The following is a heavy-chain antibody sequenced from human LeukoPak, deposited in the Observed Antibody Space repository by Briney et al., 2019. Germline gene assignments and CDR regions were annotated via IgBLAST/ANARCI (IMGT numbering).Heavy chain of an antibody. Sequence: GGSLTLSCAASGFSVSSKYMSWVRQAPGKGLEWVSVIHNNGGTYFAESVQGRFTMSRDNSKNTVSLQMNSLRADDTAMYYCASLTFAWGHGTMVTVSS. J-gene: IGHJ3*01. V-gene: IGHV3-53*01. CDR1: GFSVSSKY. CDR3: ASLTFA. CDR2: IHNNGGT.